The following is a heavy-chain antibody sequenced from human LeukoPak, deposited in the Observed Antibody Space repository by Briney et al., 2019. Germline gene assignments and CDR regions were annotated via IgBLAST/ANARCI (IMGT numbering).Heavy chain of an antibody. CDR1: GYTFTSYD. J-gene: IGHJ4*02. V-gene: IGHV1-8*01. CDR2: MNPNSGNT. D-gene: IGHD4-17*01. CDR3: ARVSYGDYVWDY. Sequence: ASVKVSCKASGYTFTSYDINWVRQATGQGLEWMGWMNPNSGNTGYAQKFQGRVTMTRNTSISTAYMELSSLRSEDTAVYYCARVSYGDYVWDYWGQGTLVTVSS.